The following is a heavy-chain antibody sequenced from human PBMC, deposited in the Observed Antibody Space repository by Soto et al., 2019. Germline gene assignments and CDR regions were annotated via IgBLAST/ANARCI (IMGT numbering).Heavy chain of an antibody. D-gene: IGHD4-4*01. J-gene: IGHJ4*02. CDR1: GFTFSNHA. CDR2: FTTSGDLT. V-gene: IGHV3-23*01. CDR3: ATGVTD. Sequence: EVQLLDSGGALVQPGGSLRLSCATSGFTFSNHAVSWVRQAPGKGREWVSTFTTSGDLTYYAVSVKGRFTTSRDNSKSTLYVQMNILRVEDTALYYCATGVTDWGQGTLVTVSS.